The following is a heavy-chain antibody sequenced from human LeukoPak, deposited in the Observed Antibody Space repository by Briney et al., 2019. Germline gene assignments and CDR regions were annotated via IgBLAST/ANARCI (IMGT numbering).Heavy chain of an antibody. Sequence: KPSETLSLTCTVSGGSISSYYWSWIRQPPGKGLEWIGEINHSGSTNYNPSLKSRVTISVDTSKNQFSLKLSSVTAADTAVYYCARANGVASSYYFDYWGQGTLVTVSS. V-gene: IGHV4-34*01. CDR2: INHSGST. D-gene: IGHD2-15*01. CDR3: ARANGVASSYYFDY. J-gene: IGHJ4*02. CDR1: GGSISSYY.